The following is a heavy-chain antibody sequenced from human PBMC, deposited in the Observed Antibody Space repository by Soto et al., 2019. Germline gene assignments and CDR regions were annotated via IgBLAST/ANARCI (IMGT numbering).Heavy chain of an antibody. J-gene: IGHJ4*02. CDR1: GFTFSSYA. CDR3: ARDSEYSGYTG. Sequence: EVQLVESGGGLVQPGGSLRLSCAASGFTFSSYAMHWVRQAPGKGLEYVSAISSNGGSTYYANSVKGRFTISRDNSKNTLYLQMDSLRAEDMDVYYCARDSEYSGYTGWGQGTLVTGSS. CDR2: ISSNGGST. V-gene: IGHV3-64*01. D-gene: IGHD5-12*01.